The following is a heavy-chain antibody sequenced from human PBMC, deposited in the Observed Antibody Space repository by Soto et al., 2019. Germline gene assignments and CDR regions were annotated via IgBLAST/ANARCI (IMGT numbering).Heavy chain of an antibody. CDR3: ARDSSSPFAY. CDR2: ISYDGSNK. CDR1: GFTFSSYA. J-gene: IGHJ4*02. D-gene: IGHD6-6*01. Sequence: LRLSCAASGFTFSSYAMHWVRQAPGKGLEWVAVISYDGSNKYYADSVKGRFTISRDNSKNTLYLQMNSLRAEDTAVYYCARDSSSPFAYWGQGTLVTVSS. V-gene: IGHV3-30-3*01.